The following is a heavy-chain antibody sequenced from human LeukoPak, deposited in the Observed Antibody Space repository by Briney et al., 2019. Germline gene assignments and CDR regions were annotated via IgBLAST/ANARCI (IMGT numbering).Heavy chain of an antibody. Sequence: ASVKVSCKVSVCLFIGQFIHWVRQAPGQGLEWMGWVNPKSGGTNSAPKFRGRVTMTVDTSITTIYMELRSLRSEDTAVYYCVRDNDTLAYGVGYYMDVRGTGTTVTVTS. V-gene: IGHV1-2*02. D-gene: IGHD1-1*01. CDR2: VNPKSGGT. CDR3: VRDNDTLAYGVGYYMDV. J-gene: IGHJ6*03. CDR1: VCLFIGQF.